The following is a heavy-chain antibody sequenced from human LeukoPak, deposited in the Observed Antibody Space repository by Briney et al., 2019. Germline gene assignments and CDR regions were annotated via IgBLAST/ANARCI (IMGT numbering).Heavy chain of an antibody. CDR3: AKELDYSFDY. J-gene: IGHJ4*02. CDR2: ISWNSGSI. CDR1: GFPFDDYA. Sequence: SLGLSCAASGFPFDDYAMHRGRQAPGKGLEWVSGISWNSGSIGYADSVKGRFTISRDNAKNSLYLQMNSLRAEDTALYYCAKELDYSFDYWGQGTLVTVSS. V-gene: IGHV3-9*01.